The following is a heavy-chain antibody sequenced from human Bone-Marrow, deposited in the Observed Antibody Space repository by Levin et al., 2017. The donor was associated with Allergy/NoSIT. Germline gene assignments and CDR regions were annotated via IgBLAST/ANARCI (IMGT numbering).Heavy chain of an antibody. Sequence: LSLTCAASGFTFSSYWMSWVRQAPGKGLEWVANIKQDGSEKYYVDSVKGRFTISRDNAKNSLYLQMNSLRAEDTAVYYCARNLPKTGIAARPGNYYYYYGMDVWGQGTTVTVSS. CDR1: GFTFSSYW. D-gene: IGHD6-6*01. CDR2: IKQDGSEK. J-gene: IGHJ6*02. V-gene: IGHV3-7*01. CDR3: ARNLPKTGIAARPGNYYYYYGMDV.